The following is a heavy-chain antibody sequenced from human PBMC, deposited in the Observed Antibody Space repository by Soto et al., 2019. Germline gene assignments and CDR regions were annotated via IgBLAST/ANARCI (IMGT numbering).Heavy chain of an antibody. J-gene: IGHJ4*02. V-gene: IGHV3-33*01. D-gene: IGHD3-10*01. CDR3: AREGGSGSYHDY. CDR2: IWYDGSNK. Sequence: GGSLRLSCAASGFTFSSYGMHWVRQAPGKGLEWVAVIWYDGSNKYYADSVKGRFTISRDNSKNTLYLQMNSLRAEDTAVYYCAREGGSGSYHDYWGQGTLVTVSS. CDR1: GFTFSSYG.